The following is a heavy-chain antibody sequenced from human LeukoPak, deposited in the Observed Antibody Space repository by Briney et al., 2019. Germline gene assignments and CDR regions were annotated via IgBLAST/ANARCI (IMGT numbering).Heavy chain of an antibody. CDR1: GFTFSSYA. J-gene: IGHJ4*02. V-gene: IGHV3-23*01. Sequence: PGGSLRLSCAASGFTFSSYAMSWVRQAPGKGLEWVSVISGSGGSTYYADSVKGRFTISRDNSKNTLYLQMNSLRAEDTAVYYCAKDGVVGRSVSSTSCPYFDYWDQGTLVTVSS. CDR2: ISGSGGST. D-gene: IGHD2-2*01. CDR3: AKDGVVGRSVSSTSCPYFDY.